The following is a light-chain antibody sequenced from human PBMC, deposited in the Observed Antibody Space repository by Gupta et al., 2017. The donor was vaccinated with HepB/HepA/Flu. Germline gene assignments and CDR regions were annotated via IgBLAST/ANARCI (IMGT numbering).Light chain of an antibody. CDR2: KIS. V-gene: IGKV2-24*01. CDR3: MQDKQFTI. Sequence: DIMMTQTPLSSPVTLGQPASISCRSSQSLVHSDGNTYLSWLQQRPGQPPRLIIYKISNRLSGVPDRFSGSGEGKDFTLKSSRGEDEDVGIYYGMQDKQFTIFGQGTKMEIK. J-gene: IGKJ2*01. CDR1: QSLVHSDGNTY.